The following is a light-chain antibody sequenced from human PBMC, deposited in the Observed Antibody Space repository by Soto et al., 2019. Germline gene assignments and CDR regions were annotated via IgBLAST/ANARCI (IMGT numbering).Light chain of an antibody. J-gene: IGKJ4*01. V-gene: IGKV3-15*01. CDR3: QQYNNWPRAT. CDR2: RTS. Sequence: EMVLPPSRAKLCVSPWERATLSCLASQSISSNLAWYQQRPGQAPRLLMFRTSSRATGFPARFSGSGSGTEFNLTISSLQSEDFGVYYCQQYNNWPRATFGGGTKVDIK. CDR1: QSISSN.